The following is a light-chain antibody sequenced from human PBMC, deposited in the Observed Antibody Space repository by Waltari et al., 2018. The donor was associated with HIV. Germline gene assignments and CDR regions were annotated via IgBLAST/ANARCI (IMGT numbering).Light chain of an antibody. Sequence: SALTQPPPLSGYLGHAVTISCTGPSSAAAGYNHVSCYQQHPGHAPKLMIYEVTKRPSGVPDRFSGSKSGNTASLTVSGLQAEDEADYYCSSYAGSNNSVVFGGGTKLTVL. J-gene: IGLJ2*01. V-gene: IGLV2-8*01. CDR1: SSAAAGYNH. CDR2: EVT. CDR3: SSYAGSNNSVV.